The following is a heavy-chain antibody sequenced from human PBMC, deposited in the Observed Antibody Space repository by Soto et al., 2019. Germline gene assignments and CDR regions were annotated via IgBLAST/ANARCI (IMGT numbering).Heavy chain of an antibody. V-gene: IGHV5-51*01. Sequence: GESLKISCQGSGYNFSNFWIGWVRQMPGKGLEWMGIIYPGDSDIRYSPSLQGQVTISADKSISTAYLQWRTLKASDTAQYYCARTPVVGGISVRSFDYWGQGTQVTV. J-gene: IGHJ4*02. CDR2: IYPGDSDI. CDR1: GYNFSNFW. D-gene: IGHD3-16*02. CDR3: ARTPVVGGISVRSFDY.